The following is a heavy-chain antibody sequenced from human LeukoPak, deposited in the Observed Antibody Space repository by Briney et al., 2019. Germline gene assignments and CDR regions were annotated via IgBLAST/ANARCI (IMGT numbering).Heavy chain of an antibody. CDR2: ISYDGSNK. J-gene: IGHJ4*02. CDR1: GFTFSSYG. Sequence: PGGSLRLSCAASGFTFSSYGMHWVRQAPGKGLEWVAVISYDGSNKYYADPVKGRFTISRDNSKNTLYLQMNSLRAEDTAVYYCAKVGRTTYYDSSGYYDYWGQGTLVTVSS. CDR3: AKVGRTTYYDSSGYYDY. V-gene: IGHV3-30*18. D-gene: IGHD3-22*01.